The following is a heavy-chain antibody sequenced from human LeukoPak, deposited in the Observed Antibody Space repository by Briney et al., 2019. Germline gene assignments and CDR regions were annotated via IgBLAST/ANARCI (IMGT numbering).Heavy chain of an antibody. D-gene: IGHD6-19*01. V-gene: IGHV1-46*01. CDR2: INHSAGST. Sequence: GASVKVSCKASGYTFSSYYMHWVRQAPGQGVEWMGIINHSAGSTKYAQKFQGRVTMTRDTSTSTVYMEMSSLRSEDTAVFYCATTGSGRTFDYWGQGTLVTVSS. J-gene: IGHJ4*02. CDR3: ATTGSGRTFDY. CDR1: GYTFSSYY.